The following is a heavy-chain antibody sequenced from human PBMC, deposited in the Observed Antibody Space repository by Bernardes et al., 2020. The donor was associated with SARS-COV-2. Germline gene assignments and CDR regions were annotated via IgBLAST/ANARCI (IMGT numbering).Heavy chain of an antibody. V-gene: IGHV4-61*01. J-gene: IGHJ4*02. Sequence: ETLSLTCTVSGGSVSSGSYYWSWIRQPPGKGLEWIGYIYYSGSTNYNPSLKSRVTISVDTSKNQFSLKLSSVTAADTAVYYCARGPPSYHSSGMTDYWGQGTLVTVSS. CDR1: GGSVSSGSYY. D-gene: IGHD3-22*01. CDR3: ARGPPSYHSSGMTDY. CDR2: IYYSGST.